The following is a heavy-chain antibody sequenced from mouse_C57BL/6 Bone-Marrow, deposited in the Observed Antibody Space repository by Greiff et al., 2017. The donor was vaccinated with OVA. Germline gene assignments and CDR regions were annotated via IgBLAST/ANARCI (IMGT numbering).Heavy chain of an antibody. D-gene: IGHD2-4*01. V-gene: IGHV5-16*01. Sequence: DVKLVESEGGLVQPGSSMKLSCTASGFTFSDYYMAWVRQVPEKGLEWVANINYDGSSTYYLDSLKSRFIISRDNAKNILYLQMSSLKSEDTATYYCARGRIYYDYDGLAMDYWGQGTSVTVSS. CDR1: GFTFSDYY. CDR3: ARGRIYYDYDGLAMDY. CDR2: INYDGSST. J-gene: IGHJ4*01.